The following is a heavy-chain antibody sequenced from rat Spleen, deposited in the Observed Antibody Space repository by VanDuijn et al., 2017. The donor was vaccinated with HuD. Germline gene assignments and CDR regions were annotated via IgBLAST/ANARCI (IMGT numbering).Heavy chain of an antibody. CDR3: TTAGYTTYYYDPWGFDY. Sequence: EVQLVESGGGLVQPGRSLKLSCAASGFTFSNYGMHWIRQAPTKGLEWVASISPSGGTPYYRDSVKGRFTISKDHAKSTLYLQMNSLRSEYPATYYGTTAGYTTYYYDPWGFDYWGQGVMVTVSS. D-gene: IGHD1-6*01. CDR1: GFTFSNYG. J-gene: IGHJ2*01. CDR2: ISPSGGTP. V-gene: IGHV5-19*01.